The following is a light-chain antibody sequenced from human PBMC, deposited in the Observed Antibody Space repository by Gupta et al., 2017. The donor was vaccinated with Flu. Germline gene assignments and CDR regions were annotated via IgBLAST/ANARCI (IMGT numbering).Light chain of an antibody. Sequence: DIQMTQSPSTLSASVGDRVTITCRASQRISNWLAWYQQKPGKAPNLLIYKASRLESGVPSRFSGSGSGTEFTLTISSLQPDDFATYYCQHDQSSSFTFGQGTNVYIK. CDR3: QHDQSSSFT. CDR2: KAS. CDR1: QRISNW. V-gene: IGKV1-5*03. J-gene: IGKJ3*01.